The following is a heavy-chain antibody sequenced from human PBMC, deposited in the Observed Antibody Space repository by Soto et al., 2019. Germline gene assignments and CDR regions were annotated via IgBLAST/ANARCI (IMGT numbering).Heavy chain of an antibody. CDR1: GFTFSSCT. J-gene: IGHJ6*02. V-gene: IGHV3-21*01. D-gene: IGHD2-15*01. Sequence: EVHLVESGGCVVKPGGSLRLSCAVSGFTFSSCTMNWVRQAPGKGLEWVSSISPSTSHIYYADSVKGRFTISRDNAKNSLFLQLNSLRAEDTAVYYCSGCSGGACHQNYGMDVWGQGTTVTVSS. CDR2: ISPSTSHI. CDR3: SGCSGGACHQNYGMDV.